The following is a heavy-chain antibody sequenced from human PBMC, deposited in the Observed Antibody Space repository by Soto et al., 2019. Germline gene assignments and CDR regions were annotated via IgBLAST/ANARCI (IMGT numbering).Heavy chain of an antibody. D-gene: IGHD6-25*01. V-gene: IGHV1-18*01. CDR3: ARDGDQRDPRFCDN. CDR2: ISAHRGHT. J-gene: IGHJ4*02. CDR1: GHISGQYG. Sequence: QVQLVQSAPELTKPGASVKVSCRVSGHISGQYGISWVQLRAGQGLEWMGWISAHRGHTNYADKFRGRVTMTTDPSTATVSMELTNLLSDDTAVYFCARDGDQRDPRFCDNWGQGTLVTVSS.